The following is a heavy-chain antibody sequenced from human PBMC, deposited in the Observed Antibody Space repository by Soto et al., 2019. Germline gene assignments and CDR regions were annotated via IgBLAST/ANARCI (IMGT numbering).Heavy chain of an antibody. D-gene: IGHD3-22*01. J-gene: IGHJ4*02. V-gene: IGHV3-49*03. CDR2: IRSKAYGGTT. CDR1: GFTFGDYA. CDR3: TRLYYYDSSGYDY. Sequence: GGSLRLSCTASGFTFGDYAMSWFRQAPGKGLEWVGFIRSKAYGGTTEYAASVKGRFTISRDDSKSIAYLQMNSLKTEDTAVYYCTRLYYYDSSGYDYWGQGTLVTVSS.